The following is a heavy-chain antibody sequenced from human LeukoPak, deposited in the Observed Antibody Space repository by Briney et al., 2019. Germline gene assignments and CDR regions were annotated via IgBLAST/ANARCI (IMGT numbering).Heavy chain of an antibody. CDR2: ISSSSSYI. CDR3: ARSWSYGGLKFDY. V-gene: IGHV3-21*01. D-gene: IGHD4/OR15-4a*01. Sequence: GSLGLSCAASGFPFNSYSMIWVRQAPGKGLEWVSSISSSSSYIYYADSVKGRFTISRDNAKNSLYQQMNSLRAEDTAVYYCARSWSYGGLKFDYWGQGTLVTVSS. CDR1: GFPFNSYS. J-gene: IGHJ4*02.